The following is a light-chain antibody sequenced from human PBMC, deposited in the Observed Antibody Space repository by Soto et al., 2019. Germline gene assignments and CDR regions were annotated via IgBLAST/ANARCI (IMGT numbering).Light chain of an antibody. V-gene: IGKV4-1*01. CDR2: WAS. Sequence: DIVMTQSPDSLAVSLGERDTINCKSSQSVFYSSNNKNYLAWYQQTPGQPPKLLIYWASTRESGVPDRFSGSGSGADFTLTISSLRAEDVAVYFCQQYYNIPYPFGQGTKLEIK. CDR1: QSVFYSSNNKNY. CDR3: QQYYNIPYP. J-gene: IGKJ2*01.